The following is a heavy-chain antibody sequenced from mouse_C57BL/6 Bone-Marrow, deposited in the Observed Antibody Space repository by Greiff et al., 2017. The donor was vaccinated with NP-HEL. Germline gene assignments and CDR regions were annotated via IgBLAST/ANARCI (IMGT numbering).Heavy chain of an antibody. J-gene: IGHJ3*01. D-gene: IGHD1-1*01. Sequence: VQLQESGPGLVAPSQSLSITCTVSGFSLTSYGVDWVRQSPGKGLEWLGVIWGVGSTNYNLALKSRLSISKDNSKSQVFLKMNRLQTDDTAMYYCATLYGSSSWFAYWGQGTLVTVSA. CDR2: IWGVGST. CDR1: GFSLTSYG. CDR3: ATLYGSSSWFAY. V-gene: IGHV2-6*01.